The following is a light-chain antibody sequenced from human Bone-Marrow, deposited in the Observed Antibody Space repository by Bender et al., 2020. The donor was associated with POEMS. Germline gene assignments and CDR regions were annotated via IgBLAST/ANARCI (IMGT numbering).Light chain of an antibody. V-gene: IGLV2-11*01. CDR2: DVN. Sequence: QSALTQPRSVSGSPGQSVTISCTGTSNDVGAYNYVSWYQQLPGKAPKLMIYDVNKRPSGVPTRFSGSKSGNTASLTISGLQAEDEADYYCCSYAGSYTFKVFGGGTKLTVL. J-gene: IGLJ3*02. CDR3: CSYAGSYTFKV. CDR1: SNDVGAYNY.